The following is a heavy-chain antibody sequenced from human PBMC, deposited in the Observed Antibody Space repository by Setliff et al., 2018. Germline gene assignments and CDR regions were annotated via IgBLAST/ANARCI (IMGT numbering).Heavy chain of an antibody. CDR3: ARRETYYNFWSGYYAY. V-gene: IGHV4-39*07. J-gene: IGHJ4*02. CDR2: IYYSGST. D-gene: IGHD3-3*01. Sequence: PSETLSLTCTVSGGSISSSSYYWGWIRQPPGKGLEWIGSIYYSGSTYHNPSLKGRVTISVDTSKNQFSLKLSSVTAADTAVYYCARRETYYNFWSGYYAYWGQGTLVTVSS. CDR1: GGSISSSSYY.